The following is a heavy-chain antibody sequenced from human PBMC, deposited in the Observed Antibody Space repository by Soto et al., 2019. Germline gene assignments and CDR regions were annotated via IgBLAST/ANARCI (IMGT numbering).Heavy chain of an antibody. J-gene: IGHJ4*02. Sequence: SETLSLTCAVYGGSFSGYYWSWIRQPPGKGLEWIGEINHSGSTNYNPSLKSRVTISVDTSKNQFSLKLSSVTAADTAVYYCAPMESSSPDFDYWGQGTLVTVSS. CDR3: APMESSSPDFDY. V-gene: IGHV4-34*01. CDR1: GGSFSGYY. CDR2: INHSGST. D-gene: IGHD6-6*01.